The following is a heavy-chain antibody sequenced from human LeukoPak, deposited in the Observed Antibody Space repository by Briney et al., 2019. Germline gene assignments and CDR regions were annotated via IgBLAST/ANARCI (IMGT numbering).Heavy chain of an antibody. D-gene: IGHD5-18*01. CDR3: ARGGSDTAMAHDY. V-gene: IGHV3-74*01. J-gene: IGHJ4*02. Sequence: GGSLRLFCAASGFTFSNHWMHWVRHAPGKGLMWVSRINRDGSRTDYADSVKGRFTISRDDAKNTLYLQVNSLRAEDTAVYFCARGGSDTAMAHDYWGQGTLVTVSS. CDR2: INRDGSRT. CDR1: GFTFSNHW.